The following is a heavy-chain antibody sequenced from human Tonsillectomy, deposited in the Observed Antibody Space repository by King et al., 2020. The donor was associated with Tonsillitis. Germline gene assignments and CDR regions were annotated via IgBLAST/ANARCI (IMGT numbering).Heavy chain of an antibody. J-gene: IGHJ4*02. D-gene: IGHD1-26*01. CDR3: ARYVSGSFDY. Sequence: QMQLQESGPGVVKPSETLSLTCTVSGGSIRTSDQYWAWIRQPPGKGLEGIGYMYNSGTIFYNPSLKSRITISGGTSENRFSLKLRSVTAADTAVYFCARYVSGSFDYWGQGALVTVSS. CDR1: GGSIRTSDQY. V-gene: IGHV4-39*01. CDR2: MYNSGTI.